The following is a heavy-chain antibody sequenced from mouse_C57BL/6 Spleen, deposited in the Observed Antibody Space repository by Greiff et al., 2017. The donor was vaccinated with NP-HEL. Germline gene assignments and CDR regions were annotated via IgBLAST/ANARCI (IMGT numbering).Heavy chain of an antibody. V-gene: IGHV7-3*01. CDR1: GFTFTDYY. J-gene: IGHJ4*01. CDR2: IRNKANGYTT. Sequence: EVQGVESGGGLVQPGGSLSLSCAASGFTFTDYYMSWVRQPPGKALEWLGFIRNKANGYTTEYSASVKGRFTISRDNSQSILYLQMNALRAEDSATYYCARWELGPSAMDYWGQGTSVTVSS. D-gene: IGHD4-1*01. CDR3: ARWELGPSAMDY.